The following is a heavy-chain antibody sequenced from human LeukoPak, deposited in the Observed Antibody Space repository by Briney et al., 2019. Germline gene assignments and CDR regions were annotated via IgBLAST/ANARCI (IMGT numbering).Heavy chain of an antibody. V-gene: IGHV4-61*02. CDR1: GGSISSGSYY. J-gene: IGHJ4*02. Sequence: SQTLSLTCTVSGGSISSGSYYWSWIRQPAGKGLEWIGRIYTSGSTNYNPSLKSRVPISVDTSKNQFSLKLSSVTAADTAVYYCARRSGSYRGFDYWGQGTLVTVSS. CDR2: IYTSGST. D-gene: IGHD1-26*01. CDR3: ARRSGSYRGFDY.